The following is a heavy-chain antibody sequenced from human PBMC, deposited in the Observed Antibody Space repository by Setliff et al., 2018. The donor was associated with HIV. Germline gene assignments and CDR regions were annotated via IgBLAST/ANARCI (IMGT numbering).Heavy chain of an antibody. D-gene: IGHD2-15*01. Sequence: PGGSLRLSCAASGFTFSSSSMNWVRRAPGKGLEWVSSITSSSNYIYYADSVKGRFTISRDNAKNSLYLQMNSLRAEDTAMYYCARDRRRYDIVTLHYMDVWGKGTTVTVSS. V-gene: IGHV3-21*01. CDR1: GFTFSSSS. J-gene: IGHJ6*03. CDR3: ARDRRRYDIVTLHYMDV. CDR2: ITSSSNYI.